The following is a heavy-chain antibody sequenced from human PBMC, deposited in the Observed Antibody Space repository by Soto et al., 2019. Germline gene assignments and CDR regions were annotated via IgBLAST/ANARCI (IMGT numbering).Heavy chain of an antibody. V-gene: IGHV1-18*04. D-gene: IGHD3-22*01. CDR2: ISAHNGDT. Sequence: GASVKVSCKASGYTFNYYGISWVRQAPGQGLEWVGWISAHNGDTKYAQNLQGRLTLTTDTSTSTAYMELTSLTSDDTAVYYCARDWSRSPDSSGLIWLYWGQGTLVTVS. CDR1: GYTFNYYG. J-gene: IGHJ4*02. CDR3: ARDWSRSPDSSGLIWLY.